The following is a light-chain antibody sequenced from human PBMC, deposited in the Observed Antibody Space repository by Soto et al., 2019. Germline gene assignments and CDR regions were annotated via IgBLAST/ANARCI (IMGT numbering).Light chain of an antibody. V-gene: IGKV3-11*01. CDR2: DAS. Sequence: EIVLTQSPVTLSLSPGEGATLSCKASQGISIDLAWYQQKPGQVPRLLLYDASSRATGIPGRFTGSGSGTDFTFTISSLEPEAVAVYYCQQRGTRPRTWAFGQGTKVEV. CDR1: QGISID. J-gene: IGKJ1*01. CDR3: QQRGTRPRTWA.